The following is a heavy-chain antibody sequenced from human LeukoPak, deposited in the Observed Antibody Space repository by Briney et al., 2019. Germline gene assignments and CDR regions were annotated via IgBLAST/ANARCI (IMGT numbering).Heavy chain of an antibody. CDR3: ARLSYYGSGSPRKYAFDI. D-gene: IGHD3-10*01. CDR1: GGSFSGYY. J-gene: IGHJ3*02. CDR2: IYYSGST. V-gene: IGHV4-34*01. Sequence: PSETLSLTCAVYGGSFSGYYWSWIRQPPGKGLEWIGSIYYSGSTCYNPSLKSRVTISVDTSKNQFSLKLSSVTAADTAVYYCARLSYYGSGSPRKYAFDIWGQGTMVTVSS.